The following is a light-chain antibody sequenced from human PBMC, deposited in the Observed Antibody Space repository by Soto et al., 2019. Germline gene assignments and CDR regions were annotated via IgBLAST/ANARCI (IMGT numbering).Light chain of an antibody. J-gene: IGKJ3*01. V-gene: IGKV3-20*01. CDR3: QQYGSSPFT. Sequence: VLTQSPGTLSLSPGERDTLSCRASQSVSSSYLAWYQQKPGQAPRLLIYGASSRATGIPDRFSGSGSGTDFTLTISRLEPEDFAVYYCQQYGSSPFTFGPGTKVDIK. CDR1: QSVSSSY. CDR2: GAS.